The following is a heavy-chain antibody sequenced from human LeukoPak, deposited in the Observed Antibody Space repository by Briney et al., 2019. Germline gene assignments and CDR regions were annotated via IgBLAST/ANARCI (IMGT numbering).Heavy chain of an antibody. CDR2: IIPIFGTA. J-gene: IGHJ4*02. Sequence: GASVKVSCKASGGTFSSYAISWVRQAPGQGLEWMGGIIPIFGTANYAQKFQGRVTMTEDTSTDTAYMELSSLRSEDTAVYYCATALYGSGSPDYWGQGTLVTVSS. V-gene: IGHV1-69*06. CDR1: GGTFSSYA. CDR3: ATALYGSGSPDY. D-gene: IGHD3-10*01.